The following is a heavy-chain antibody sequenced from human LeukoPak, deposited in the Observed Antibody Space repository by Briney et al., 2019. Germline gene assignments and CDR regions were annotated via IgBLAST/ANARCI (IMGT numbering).Heavy chain of an antibody. J-gene: IGHJ6*03. CDR1: GYTFTSYG. CDR3: ARMDYYDSSGYYYVGSDYYYMDV. D-gene: IGHD3-22*01. V-gene: IGHV1-18*01. CDR2: ISAYNGNT. Sequence: ASVKVSCKTSGYTFTSYGISWVRQAPGQGLEWMGWISAYNGNTNYAQKLQGRVTMTTDTSTSTAYMELRSLRSDDTAVYYCARMDYYDSSGYYYVGSDYYYMDVWGKGTTVTVSS.